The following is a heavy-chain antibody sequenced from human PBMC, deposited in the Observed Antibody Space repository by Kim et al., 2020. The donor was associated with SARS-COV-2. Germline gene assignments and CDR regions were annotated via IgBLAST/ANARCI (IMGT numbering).Heavy chain of an antibody. CDR2: IYYNGRN. J-gene: IGHJ4*02. V-gene: IGHV4-39*01. CDR1: GGSISSSSYY. CDR3: ARHHGYSSSYFDY. D-gene: IGHD6-13*01. Sequence: SETLSLTCTVSGGSISSSSYYWGWIRQPPGKGLEWIGGIYYNGRNEYNPSLKSRVTISVDTSKNQFSLKLSSVTAADTAVYYCARHHGYSSSYFDYWGQGTLVTVSS.